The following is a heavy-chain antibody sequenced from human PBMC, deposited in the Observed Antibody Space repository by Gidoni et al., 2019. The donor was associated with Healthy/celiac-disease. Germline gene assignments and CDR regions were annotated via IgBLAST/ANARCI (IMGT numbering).Heavy chain of an antibody. D-gene: IGHD1-7*01. Sequence: EVQLLESGGGLVQPGGSLRLSCAASGFTFSSYCMSWVRQAPGKGLEWVSAISGSGGSTYYADSVKGRFTISRDNSKNTLYLQMNSLRAEDTAVYYCANPPPITGTTPGEFDYWGQGTLVTVSS. CDR3: ANPPPITGTTPGEFDY. CDR1: GFTFSSYC. CDR2: ISGSGGST. J-gene: IGHJ4*02. V-gene: IGHV3-23*01.